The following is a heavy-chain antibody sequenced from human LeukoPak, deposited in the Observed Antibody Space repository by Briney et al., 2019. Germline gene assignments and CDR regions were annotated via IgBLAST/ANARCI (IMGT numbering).Heavy chain of an antibody. Sequence: SVKVSCKASGGTFSSYAISWVRQAPGQGLEWMGGIIAIFGTANYAQKFQGRVTITADESTSTAYMELSSLRSEDTAVYYCARFGGQQLVLTYYYYGIDVWGQGTTVTVSS. V-gene: IGHV1-69*13. CDR3: ARFGGQQLVLTYYYYGIDV. CDR1: GGTFSSYA. D-gene: IGHD6-13*01. J-gene: IGHJ6*02. CDR2: IIAIFGTA.